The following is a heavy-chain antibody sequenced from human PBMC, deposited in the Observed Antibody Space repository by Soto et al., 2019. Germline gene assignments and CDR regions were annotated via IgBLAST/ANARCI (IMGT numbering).Heavy chain of an antibody. CDR3: ARDGYSNPRYFDF. V-gene: IGHV4-34*01. CDR2: INHSGST. J-gene: IGHJ2*01. CDR1: GAPFSGYY. D-gene: IGHD4-4*01. Sequence: QVQLQQWGAGLLKPSETLSLTCAVYGAPFSGYYWSWIRQPPGKGLEWIGEINHSGSTNYNPSLKSRVTISVDPSRNQFSLKMTSVTTADTAVYYCARDGYSNPRYFDFWGRGTPVTVSS.